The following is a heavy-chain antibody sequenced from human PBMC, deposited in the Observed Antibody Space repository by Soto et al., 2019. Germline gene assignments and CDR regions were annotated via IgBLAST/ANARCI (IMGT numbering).Heavy chain of an antibody. CDR2: IYWNDDK. CDR1: GFSLSTSGVG. Sequence: SGPTLVNPTQTLTLTCTFSGFSLSTSGVGVGWIRQPPGKALEWLALIYWNDDKRYSPSLKSRLTITKDTSKNQVILTMTNMDSVYTATYFCALFLVWGTNGVCFCCWFDPWVHGTLVTVFS. V-gene: IGHV2-5*01. D-gene: IGHD2-8*01. CDR3: ALFLVWGTNGVCFCCWFDP. J-gene: IGHJ5*02.